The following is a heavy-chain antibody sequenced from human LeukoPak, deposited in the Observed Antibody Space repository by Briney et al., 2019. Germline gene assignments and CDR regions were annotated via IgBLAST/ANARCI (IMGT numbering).Heavy chain of an antibody. V-gene: IGHV5-51*01. Sequence: GGSLQISGQGSGTRFTSYYIGWVRQLPGKGREGMGIIYPGDSDTRNSPSFEGQVTISVNKSISTACLKWSSLKGAEAAIYYCARHALHNDNSDYYFAYWGQGTLVTVSS. CDR3: ARHALHNDNSDYYFAY. CDR1: GTRFTSYY. CDR2: IYPGDSDT. D-gene: IGHD3-22*01. J-gene: IGHJ4*02.